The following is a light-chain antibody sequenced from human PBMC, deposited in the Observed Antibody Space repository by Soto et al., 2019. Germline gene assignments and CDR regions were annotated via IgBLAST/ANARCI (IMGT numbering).Light chain of an antibody. J-gene: IGLJ1*01. CDR2: GNS. CDR1: SSNIGAGYD. V-gene: IGLV1-40*01. Sequence: QSVLTQPPSVSGTPGQRVTISCTGSSSNIGAGYDVHWYQQLPGTAPKLLIYGNSNRPSGVPDRFSGSKSGTSASLAITGLQAEDEAYYYCQSYDSSLSAHFGTGTKLTVL. CDR3: QSYDSSLSAH.